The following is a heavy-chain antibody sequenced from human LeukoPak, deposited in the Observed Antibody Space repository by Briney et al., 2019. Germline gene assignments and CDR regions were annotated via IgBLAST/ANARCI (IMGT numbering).Heavy chain of an antibody. V-gene: IGHV3-7*01. CDR2: IKQDGSEK. Sequence: GGSLRLSCAASGFTFSSYWMSWVRQAPGKGLEWVANIKQDGSEKYYVDSVKGRFTISRDNAKNSLYLQMNSLRAEDTAVYYCARGIPYYYGSGSPFDYWGQGTLVTVSS. CDR1: GFTFSSYW. J-gene: IGHJ4*02. CDR3: ARGIPYYYGSGSPFDY. D-gene: IGHD3-10*01.